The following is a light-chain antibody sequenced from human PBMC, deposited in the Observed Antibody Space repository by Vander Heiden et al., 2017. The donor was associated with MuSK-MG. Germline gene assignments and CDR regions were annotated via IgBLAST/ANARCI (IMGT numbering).Light chain of an antibody. V-gene: IGKV1-39*01. CDR1: QSISSY. CDR2: AAS. Sequence: DIQMTQSPSSLSASVGDRVTITCRASQSISSYLNWYQQKPGKAPKLLIYAASSLQSRVPSRFSGSGSGTDFTLTISSLQPEDFATYYCQQSYSTPQTFGGGTKVEIK. J-gene: IGKJ4*01. CDR3: QQSYSTPQT.